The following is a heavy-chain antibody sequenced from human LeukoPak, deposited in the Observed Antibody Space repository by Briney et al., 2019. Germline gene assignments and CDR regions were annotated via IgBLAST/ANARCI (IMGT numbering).Heavy chain of an antibody. CDR2: IRSGSSYI. V-gene: IGHV3-21*01. CDR1: GFTFSAYS. J-gene: IGHJ4*02. CDR3: ATVGAVSYYFDY. D-gene: IGHD3-16*01. Sequence: PGGSLRLSCAAYGFTFSAYSMSWVRQAPGKGLEWVSSIRSGSSYIYYADSVKGRFTISRDNAKNSLYLQMNSLRAEDTALYYCATVGAVSYYFDYWGQGTLVTVSS.